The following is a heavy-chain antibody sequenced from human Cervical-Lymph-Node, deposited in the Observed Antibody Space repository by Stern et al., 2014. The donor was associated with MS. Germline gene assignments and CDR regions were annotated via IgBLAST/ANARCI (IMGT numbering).Heavy chain of an antibody. CDR1: GGSISSSNW. J-gene: IGHJ5*02. CDR3: ARVLVVPAAMLFSENWFDP. D-gene: IGHD2-2*01. V-gene: IGHV4-4*02. CDR2: IYHSGST. Sequence: QVQLQESGPGLVKPSGTLSLTCAVSGGSISSSNWWSWVRQPPGKGLEWIGEIYHSGSTNYNPSLKSRVTISVDKSKNQFSLKLSSVTAADTAVYYCARVLVVPAAMLFSENWFDPWGQGTLVTVSS.